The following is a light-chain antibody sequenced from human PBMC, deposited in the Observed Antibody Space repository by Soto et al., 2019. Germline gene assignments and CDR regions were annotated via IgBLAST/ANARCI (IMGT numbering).Light chain of an antibody. V-gene: IGLV2-14*03. CDR3: SSYTSSSSLYV. J-gene: IGLJ1*01. CDR2: DVS. Sequence: QSVLTQPASVSGSPGQSITISCTGTSSDVGAYNYVSWYQQHSGKAPKLMIYDVSNRPSGVSNRFSGSKSGNTASLTISGLQAEDEADYYCSSYTSSSSLYVFGTGTKVTVL. CDR1: SSDVGAYNY.